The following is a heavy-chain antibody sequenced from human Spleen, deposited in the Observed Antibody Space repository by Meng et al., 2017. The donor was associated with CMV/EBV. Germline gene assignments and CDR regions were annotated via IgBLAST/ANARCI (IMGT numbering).Heavy chain of an antibody. CDR2: INPSGGST. CDR1: GYTFTSYY. V-gene: IGHV1-46*01. D-gene: IGHD4-17*01. Sequence: ASVKVSCKASGYTFTSYYMHWVRQAPGQGLEWMGIINPSGGSTSYAQKFQGRVTMTRDTSTSTVYMELSSLRSEDTAVYYCARGSPTTVTTYGMDVWGQGTPVTVSS. CDR3: ARGSPTTVTTYGMDV. J-gene: IGHJ6*02.